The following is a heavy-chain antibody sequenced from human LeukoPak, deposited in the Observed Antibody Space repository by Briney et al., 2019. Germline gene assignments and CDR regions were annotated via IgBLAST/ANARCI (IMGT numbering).Heavy chain of an antibody. CDR1: GYTLTELS. V-gene: IGHV1-24*01. J-gene: IGHJ4*02. CDR3: ATSRITMVRGVRYSRYYFDY. D-gene: IGHD3-10*01. Sequence: ASVKVSCKVSGYTLTELSTHWVRQAPGKGLEWMGGFDPEDGETIYAQKFQGRVTMTEDTSTDTAYMELSSLRSEDTAVYYCATSRITMVRGVRYSRYYFDYWGQGTLVTVSS. CDR2: FDPEDGET.